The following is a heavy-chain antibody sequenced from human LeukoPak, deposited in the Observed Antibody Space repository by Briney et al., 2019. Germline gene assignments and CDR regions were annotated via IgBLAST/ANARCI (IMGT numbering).Heavy chain of an antibody. J-gene: IGHJ4*02. CDR1: GFTVSSNY. CDR3: ARGTRYYYDSSGYLDY. D-gene: IGHD3-22*01. Sequence: PGGSLRLSCAASGFTVSSNYMSWVRQAPGKGLEWVSVIYSGGSTYYADSVKGRFTISRDNSKNTLYLQMNSLRAEDTAVYYCARGTRYYYDSSGYLDYWGQGTLVTVSS. CDR2: IYSGGST. V-gene: IGHV3-53*01.